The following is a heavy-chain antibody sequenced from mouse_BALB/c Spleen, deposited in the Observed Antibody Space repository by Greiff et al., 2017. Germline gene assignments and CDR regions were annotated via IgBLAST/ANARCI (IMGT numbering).Heavy chain of an antibody. Sequence: VQLQQPGAELVKPGASVKLSCKASGYTFTSYYMYWVKQRPGQGLEWIGGINPSNGGTNFNEKFKSKATLTVDKSSSTAYMQLSSLTSEDSAVYYCTRSNYRGMDYWGQGTSVTVSS. CDR1: GYTFTSYY. CDR3: TRSNYRGMDY. CDR2: INPSNGGT. D-gene: IGHD2-1*01. J-gene: IGHJ4*01. V-gene: IGHV1S81*02.